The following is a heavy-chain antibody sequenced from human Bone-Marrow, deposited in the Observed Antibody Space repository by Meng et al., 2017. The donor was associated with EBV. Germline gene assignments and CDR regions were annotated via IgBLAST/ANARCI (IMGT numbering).Heavy chain of an antibody. CDR1: GASITTPNYC. J-gene: IGHJ4*02. V-gene: IGHV4-39*07. D-gene: IGHD4-17*01. Sequence: IQLKNSGPGLVKPLAYLDLTCLVSGASITTPNYCRGLTRKPPGKGLEWIGTFDSVTSTFYNQSLRSRLAISVDTSKNQFSLRLTSLTAADTAVYYCVRGYDYGDYVDYWGQGTLVTVSS. CDR2: FDSVTST. CDR3: VRGYDYGDYVDY.